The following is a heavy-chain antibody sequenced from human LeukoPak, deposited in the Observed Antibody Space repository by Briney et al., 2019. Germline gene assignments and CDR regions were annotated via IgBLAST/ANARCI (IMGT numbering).Heavy chain of an antibody. CDR1: GGSISSYY. CDR2: IYYSGST. CDR3: ARGISGSYSLVYYYYMDV. V-gene: IGHV4-59*01. D-gene: IGHD1-26*01. J-gene: IGHJ6*03. Sequence: SETLSLTCTVSGGSISSYYWSWIRQPPGKGLEWIGYIYYSGSTNYNPSLKSRVTISVDTSKNQFSLKLSSVTAADTAVYYCARGISGSYSLVYYYYMDVWGKGTTVTISS.